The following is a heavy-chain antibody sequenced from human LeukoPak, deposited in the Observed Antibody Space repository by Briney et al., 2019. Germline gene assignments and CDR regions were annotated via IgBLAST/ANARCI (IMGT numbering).Heavy chain of an antibody. Sequence: GGPLRLSYAASGFTLSSYSMNWVHQAPGKGLEWVSSISSSSSYIYYADSVKGRFTISRDNAKNSLYLQMNSLRAEDTAVYYCAELGITMIGGVWGKGTTVTISS. CDR3: AELGITMIGGV. D-gene: IGHD3-10*02. CDR2: ISSSSSYI. J-gene: IGHJ6*04. V-gene: IGHV3-21*01. CDR1: GFTLSSYS.